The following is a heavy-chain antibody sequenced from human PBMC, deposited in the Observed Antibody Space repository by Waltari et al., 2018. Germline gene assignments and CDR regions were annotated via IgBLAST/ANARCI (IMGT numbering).Heavy chain of an antibody. D-gene: IGHD7-27*01. J-gene: IGHJ4*02. CDR2: IHKDGSEK. V-gene: IGHV3-7*01. Sequence: EVHLVESGGGLVQPGGSVRLSCAASGFTFPDYWMSWVRQAPGKGPEWVANIHKDGSEKNYVDYVKGRFTISRDNAKDSVYLQMNSLRADDTAMYYCVRDHWGPDYWGQGTLVTVSS. CDR3: VRDHWGPDY. CDR1: GFTFPDYW.